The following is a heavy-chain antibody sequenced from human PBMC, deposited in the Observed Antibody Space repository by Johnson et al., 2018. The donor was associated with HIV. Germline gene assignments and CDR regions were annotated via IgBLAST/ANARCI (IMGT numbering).Heavy chain of an antibody. CDR2: ISYDGSNK. D-gene: IGHD6-25*01. J-gene: IGHJ3*02. Sequence: QVQLVESGGGVVQPGRSLRISCAASGFTFSSYAMNWVRQAPGKGLEWAAVISYDGSNKYYADSVNGRFTISRDNSKNTLYLQMNSLRAEDTAVYYCARDPAAGIPSDAFDIWGQGTMVTVSS. V-gene: IGHV3-30-3*01. CDR3: ARDPAAGIPSDAFDI. CDR1: GFTFSSYA.